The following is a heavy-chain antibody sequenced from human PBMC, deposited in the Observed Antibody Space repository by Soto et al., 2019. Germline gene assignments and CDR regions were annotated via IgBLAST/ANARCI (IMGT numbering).Heavy chain of an antibody. CDR2: IKQDGSEK. CDR1: GFTFRSYW. V-gene: IGHV3-7*04. Sequence: EVQLVESGGGLVQPGGSLRLSCAASGFTFRSYWMGWVRQVPGKGLEWVANIKQDGSEKNYVYSVKGRFTISRDNAKNSLYLQMNSLRGEDTAVYYCARENYFDSWGQGTLVAVSS. CDR3: ARENYFDS. J-gene: IGHJ4*02.